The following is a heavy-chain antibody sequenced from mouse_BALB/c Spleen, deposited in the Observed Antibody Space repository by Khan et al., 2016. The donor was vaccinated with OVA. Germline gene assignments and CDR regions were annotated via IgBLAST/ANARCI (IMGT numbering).Heavy chain of an antibody. J-gene: IGHJ4*01. Sequence: QVQLKQSGPGLVQPSQSLSITCTVSGFSLTRYGVHWVRQSPGKGLEWLGVIWSGGSTDYNAAFISRLSISKDNSKSQVFFKMNSLQANDTAIYYCARIFRGTTDYAMDYWGQGTSVTVSS. V-gene: IGHV2-2*02. CDR1: GFSLTRYG. D-gene: IGHD2-14*01. CDR3: ARIFRGTTDYAMDY. CDR2: IWSGGST.